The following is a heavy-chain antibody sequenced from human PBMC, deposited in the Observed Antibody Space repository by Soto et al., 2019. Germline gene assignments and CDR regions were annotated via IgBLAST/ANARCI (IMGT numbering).Heavy chain of an antibody. V-gene: IGHV3-33*01. Sequence: QVQLVESGGGVVQPGRSLRLSCAASGFTFSSYGMHWVRQAPGKGLEWVAVIWYDGSNKYYADSVKGRFTISRDNSKNTLYLQMNRLRAEDTAVYYCARGLVPAAKTAMVTALSYWGQGTLVTVSS. CDR2: IWYDGSNK. CDR1: GFTFSSYG. J-gene: IGHJ4*02. D-gene: IGHD2-2*01. CDR3: ARGLVPAAKTAMVTALSY.